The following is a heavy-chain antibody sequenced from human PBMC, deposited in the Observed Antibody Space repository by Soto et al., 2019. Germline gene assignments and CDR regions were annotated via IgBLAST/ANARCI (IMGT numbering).Heavy chain of an antibody. D-gene: IGHD5-12*01. Sequence: QLQLQESGSGLVKPSQTLSLTCAVSGVSISSGGYSWSWIRQPPGKGLEWIGYIYHSGSTYYNPSLKSRVTISVDRSKNQFSLKLSSVTAADTAVYYCAREGYSGYDSPGYFEYWGQGTLVTVSS. V-gene: IGHV4-30-2*01. CDR3: AREGYSGYDSPGYFEY. CDR1: GVSISSGGYS. J-gene: IGHJ4*02. CDR2: IYHSGST.